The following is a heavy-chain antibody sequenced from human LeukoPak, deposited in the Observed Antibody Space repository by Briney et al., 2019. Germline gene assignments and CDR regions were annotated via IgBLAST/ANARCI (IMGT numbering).Heavy chain of an antibody. V-gene: IGHV5-51*01. D-gene: IGHD6-13*01. CDR3: ARSDSSWELDY. Sequence: GESLKISCKGSGYRFSSYWIGWVRPMPGKGLEWMGIIYPGDSDTRYSPSFQGQVTVSADKSISTAYLQWSSLKASDTAMYYCARSDSSWELDYWGQGTLVTVSS. CDR2: IYPGDSDT. J-gene: IGHJ4*02. CDR1: GYRFSSYW.